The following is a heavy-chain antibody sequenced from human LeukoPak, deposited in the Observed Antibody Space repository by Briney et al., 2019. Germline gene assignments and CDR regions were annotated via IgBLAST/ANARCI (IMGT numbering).Heavy chain of an antibody. D-gene: IGHD5-12*01. CDR2: IIPMFGTA. J-gene: IGHJ3*02. V-gene: IGHV1-69*05. CDR1: GGTFSSYA. CDR3: ARATSVLTNPHSGYDEWAFDI. Sequence: SAKVSCKASGGTFSSYAISWGRQAPGQGREWMGGIIPMFGTANYAQKYQGRVTITTDESTSTAYMGQSSLRSQGTGVYYCARATSVLTNPHSGYDEWAFDIWGQGTMVTVSS.